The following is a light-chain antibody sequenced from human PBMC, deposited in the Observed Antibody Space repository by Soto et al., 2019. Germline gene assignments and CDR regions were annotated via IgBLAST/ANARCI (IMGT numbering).Light chain of an antibody. Sequence: QSALTQPASVSGSPGQSITISCTGTSSDVGSYNYVSWYQHHPGKAPKVIIYEVTNRPSGISNRFSGSKSGNTAYLTISGLQAEDEADYYFSSYTNPNTVLFAGGTKLTVL. J-gene: IGLJ2*01. CDR2: EVT. CDR1: SSDVGSYNY. V-gene: IGLV2-14*01. CDR3: SSYTNPNTVL.